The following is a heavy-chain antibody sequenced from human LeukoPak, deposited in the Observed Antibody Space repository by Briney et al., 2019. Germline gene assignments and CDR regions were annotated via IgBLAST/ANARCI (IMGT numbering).Heavy chain of an antibody. CDR3: ARDGELWFGEQYNWFDP. D-gene: IGHD3-10*01. CDR2: ISAYNCNT. J-gene: IGHJ5*02. V-gene: IGHV1-18*01. CDR1: GYTFTSYG. Sequence: ASVKVSCKATGYTFTSYGISWVRQAPGQRLEWMGWISAYNCNTNYAQKLQGRVTMTTDTSTSTAYNELRSQRSDDTAVYYCARDGELWFGEQYNWFDPWGQGTLVTVSS.